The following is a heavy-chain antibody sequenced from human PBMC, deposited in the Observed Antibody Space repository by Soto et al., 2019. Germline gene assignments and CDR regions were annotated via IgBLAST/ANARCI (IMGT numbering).Heavy chain of an antibody. D-gene: IGHD2-21*02. V-gene: IGHV4-30-2*01. CDR1: GGSISSGGYS. J-gene: IGHJ6*02. CDR3: ARDLWGYCGTDCYPLDV. Sequence: SETLSLTCAVSGGSISSGGYSWSWIRQPPGKGLEWIGYIYHSGSTYYKPSLKSRVTISVDRSKNQFSLKLSSVTAADTAVYYCARDLWGYCGTDCYPLDVWGQGTTVTVSS. CDR2: IYHSGST.